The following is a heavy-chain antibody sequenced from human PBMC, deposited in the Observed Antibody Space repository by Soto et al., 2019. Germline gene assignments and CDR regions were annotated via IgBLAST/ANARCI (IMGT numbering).Heavy chain of an antibody. CDR1: GFTFSSYA. J-gene: IGHJ6*02. CDR2: ISGSGGST. Sequence: GGSLRLSCAASGFTFSSYAMSWVRQAPGKGLEWVSAISGSGGSTYYADSVKGRFTISRDNSKNTLYLQMNSLRAEDTAVYYCAKDSGDSSSWSYYYYYGMDVWGQGTTVTVSS. D-gene: IGHD6-13*01. V-gene: IGHV3-23*01. CDR3: AKDSGDSSSWSYYYYYGMDV.